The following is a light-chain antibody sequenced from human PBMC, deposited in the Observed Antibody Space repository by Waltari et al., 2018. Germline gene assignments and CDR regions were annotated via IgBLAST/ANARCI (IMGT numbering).Light chain of an antibody. V-gene: IGLV4-69*01. CDR3: QTGGHGTWV. J-gene: IGLJ3*02. CDR1: SGHSSNV. CDR2: VKSDGRN. Sequence: QLVLTQSPSASASLGASVKPTCTLSSGHSSNVIAWLQQQPGKGPRSLLKVKSDGRNSKGDEIPERFAGSTSGAERYLTSSSGQPEDEADYYCQTGGHGTWVFGGGTKLTVL.